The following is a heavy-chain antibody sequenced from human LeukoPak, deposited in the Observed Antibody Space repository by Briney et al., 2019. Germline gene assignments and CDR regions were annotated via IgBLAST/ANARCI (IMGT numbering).Heavy chain of an antibody. Sequence: TSETLSLTCTVSGGSISTSNYYWGWIRQPPGKGLEWIGNIFYSGSTYYSPSLKSRVTISLDTSRNQFSLKLSSVTAADTAVYYCARGGTMVRGVIITNNWFDPWGQGTLVTVSS. V-gene: IGHV4-39*07. CDR2: IFYSGST. CDR3: ARGGTMVRGVIITNNWFDP. CDR1: GGSISTSNYY. J-gene: IGHJ5*02. D-gene: IGHD3-10*01.